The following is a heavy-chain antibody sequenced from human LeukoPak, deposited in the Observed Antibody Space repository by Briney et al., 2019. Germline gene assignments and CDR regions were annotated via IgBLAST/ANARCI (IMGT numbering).Heavy chain of an antibody. D-gene: IGHD2-15*01. Sequence: SETLCLTCTVSGGSISSGDYYWSWIRQHPGKGLEWIGYIYYSGSTYYNPSLKSRVTISVDTSKNQFSLKLSSVTAADTAVYYCAREGRRGLRDYYFDYWGQGTLVTVSS. CDR3: AREGRRGLRDYYFDY. J-gene: IGHJ4*02. V-gene: IGHV4-31*03. CDR1: GGSISSGDYY. CDR2: IYYSGST.